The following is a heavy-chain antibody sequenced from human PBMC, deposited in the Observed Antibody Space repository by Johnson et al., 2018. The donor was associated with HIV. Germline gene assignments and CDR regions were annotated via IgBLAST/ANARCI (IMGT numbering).Heavy chain of an antibody. CDR3: ARTEYFGWDRSHAFDI. V-gene: IGHV3-53*01. CDR1: GFTVRSNY. J-gene: IGHJ3*02. CDR2: IYSGGST. Sequence: VQLVESGGGLIQPGGSLRLSCAASGFTVRSNYMSWVRQAPGKGLEWVSVIYSGGSTYYADSVKGRFTISRDNAKNSLYLQMNSLRAEDTALYYCARTEYFGWDRSHAFDIWGQGTMVTVSS. D-gene: IGHD3-9*01.